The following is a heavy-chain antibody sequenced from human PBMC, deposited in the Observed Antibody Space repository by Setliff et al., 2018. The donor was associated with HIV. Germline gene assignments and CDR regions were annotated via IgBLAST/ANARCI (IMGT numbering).Heavy chain of an antibody. V-gene: IGHV3-49*04. CDR3: TRATDYYDGSGYYYFDY. D-gene: IGHD3-22*01. CDR2: IRSKTYGGTT. J-gene: IGHJ4*02. Sequence: GGSLRLSCTASGFTFGGYAMSWVRQAPGKGLEWVAFIRSKTYGGTTEYAASVKGRFTISRDDSKSIAYLQMNSLKTEDTAVYYCTRATDYYDGSGYYYFDYWGQGTLVTV. CDR1: GFTFGGYA.